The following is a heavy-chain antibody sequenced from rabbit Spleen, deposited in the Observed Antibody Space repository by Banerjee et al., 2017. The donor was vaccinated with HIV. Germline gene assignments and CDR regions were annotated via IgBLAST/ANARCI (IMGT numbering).Heavy chain of an antibody. CDR1: GFSFSSNYY. CDR2: IYTSSGST. CDR3: ARGVTSNGYSSYNWVLTRLDL. V-gene: IGHV1S45*01. Sequence: QEQLVESGGDLVKPGASLTLTCTASGFSFSSNYYMCWVRQAPGKGLEWIACIYTSSGSTYYASWAKGRFTISKTSSTTVTLQMTSLTAADTATYFCARGVTSNGYSSYNWVLTRLDLWGPGTLVTVS. D-gene: IGHD7-1*01. J-gene: IGHJ3*01.